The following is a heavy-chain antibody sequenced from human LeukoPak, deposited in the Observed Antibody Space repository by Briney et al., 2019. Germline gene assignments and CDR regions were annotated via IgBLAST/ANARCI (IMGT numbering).Heavy chain of an antibody. D-gene: IGHD2-2*01. J-gene: IGHJ5*02. CDR2: INHSGST. Sequence: SETLSLTCAVYGGSFSGYYWSWIRQPPGKGLEWIGEINHSGSTNYNPSLKSRVTISVDTSKNQFSLKLSSVTAAGTAVYYCASLGGYCSSTSCRRRNWFDPWGQGTLVTVSS. CDR3: ASLGGYCSSTSCRRRNWFDP. CDR1: GGSFSGYY. V-gene: IGHV4-34*01.